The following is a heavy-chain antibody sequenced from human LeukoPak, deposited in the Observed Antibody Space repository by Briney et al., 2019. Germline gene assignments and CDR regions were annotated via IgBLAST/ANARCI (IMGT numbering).Heavy chain of an antibody. V-gene: IGHV3-21*01. CDR3: ASSPDDGPDY. J-gene: IGHJ4*02. Sequence: GGSLRLSCAAFGLTFSSNYMNWVRQAPGKGLEWVSSISSLHSDKYYADSVKGRFTISRDNAKSTLYLQMNSLRADDTAVYYCASSPDDGPDYWGQGTLVTVSS. CDR1: GLTFSSNY. CDR2: ISSLHSDK. D-gene: IGHD5-24*01.